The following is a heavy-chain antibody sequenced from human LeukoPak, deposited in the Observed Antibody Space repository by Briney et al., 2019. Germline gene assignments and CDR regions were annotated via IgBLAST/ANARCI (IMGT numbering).Heavy chain of an antibody. Sequence: GGSLRLSCAASEFTFSTYWMSWVRQAPGKWLEWVANIKPDGSEKYYVDSVKGRFTISRDNAKNSLYLQMNSLRAEDTAVYYCARGAINYDYWGQGTLVTVSS. V-gene: IGHV3-7*05. CDR1: EFTFSTYW. CDR3: ARGAINYDY. D-gene: IGHD1-26*01. CDR2: IKPDGSEK. J-gene: IGHJ4*02.